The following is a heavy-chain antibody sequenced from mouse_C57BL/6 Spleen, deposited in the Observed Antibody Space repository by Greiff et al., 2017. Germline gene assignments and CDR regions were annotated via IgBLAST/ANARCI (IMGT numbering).Heavy chain of an antibody. D-gene: IGHD1-1*01. V-gene: IGHV1-80*01. J-gene: IGHJ3*01. CDR3: ARGDYGTEAY. Sequence: VHLVESGAELVKPGASVKISCKASGYAFRSYWMNWVKQRPGKGLEWIGQIYPGDGDTNYNGKFKGKATLTADKSSSTAYMQLSSLTSEDSAVYFCARGDYGTEAYWGQGTLVTVSA. CDR2: IYPGDGDT. CDR1: GYAFRSYW.